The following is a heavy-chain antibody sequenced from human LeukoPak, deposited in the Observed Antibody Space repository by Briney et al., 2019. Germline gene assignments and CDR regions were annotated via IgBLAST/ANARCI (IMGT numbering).Heavy chain of an antibody. CDR2: MNPNSGNT. D-gene: IGHD1-26*01. J-gene: IGHJ6*03. V-gene: IGHV1-8*02. CDR3: ARRELGGSYFRPWNHEYYYMDV. Sequence: ASVKVSCKASGYTFTGYYMHWVRQATGQGLEWMGWMNPNSGNTGYAQKFQGRVTMTRNTSISTAYMELSSLRSEDTAVYYCARRELGGSYFRPWNHEYYYMDVWGKGTTVTISS. CDR1: GYTFTGYY.